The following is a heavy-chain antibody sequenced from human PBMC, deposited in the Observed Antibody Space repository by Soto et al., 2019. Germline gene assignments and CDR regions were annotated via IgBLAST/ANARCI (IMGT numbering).Heavy chain of an antibody. Sequence: QVQLQESGPGLVKPSETLSLTCTVSGGSISSDHWSWIRQAPGKGLEWIGYIYYSGSTNYNPSLNSPVTISVDTPKNQLSPRLSSVTAAATAVYYCARDHAFISYDYMDVWGKGTPVTVSS. D-gene: IGHD3-16*01. CDR3: ARDHAFISYDYMDV. V-gene: IGHV4-59*01. CDR2: IYYSGST. J-gene: IGHJ6*03. CDR1: GGSISSDH.